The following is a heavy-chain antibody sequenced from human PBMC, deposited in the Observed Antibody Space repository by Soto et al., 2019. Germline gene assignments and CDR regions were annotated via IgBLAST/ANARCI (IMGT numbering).Heavy chain of an antibody. CDR2: IIPIFGTA. D-gene: IGHD6-6*01. CDR1: GGTFSSYA. CDR3: ARAHSSSSSLEYYYYGMDV. Sequence: QVQLVQSGAEVKKPGSSVKVSCKASGGTFSSYAISWVRQAPGQGLEWMGGIIPIFGTANYAQKFQGSVTITADESTSTAYMELSSLRSEDTAVYYCARAHSSSSSLEYYYYGMDVWGQGTTVTVSS. V-gene: IGHV1-69*12. J-gene: IGHJ6*02.